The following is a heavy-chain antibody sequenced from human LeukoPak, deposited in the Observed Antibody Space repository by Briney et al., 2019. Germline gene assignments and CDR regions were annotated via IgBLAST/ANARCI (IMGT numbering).Heavy chain of an antibody. D-gene: IGHD3-3*01. J-gene: IGHJ5*02. Sequence: GESLKTSCKGSGYIFSSYATSWVRQAPGKGLEWVSAISGSGGSTYYADSVKGRFTISRDNSKNTLYLQMNSLRAEDTAVYYCAKAGSRVTIFGVVIGPFDPWGQGTLVTVSS. CDR1: GYIFSSYA. V-gene: IGHV3-23*01. CDR3: AKAGSRVTIFGVVIGPFDP. CDR2: ISGSGGST.